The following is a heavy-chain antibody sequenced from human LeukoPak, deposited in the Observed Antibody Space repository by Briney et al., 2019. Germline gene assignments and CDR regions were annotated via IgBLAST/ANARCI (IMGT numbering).Heavy chain of an antibody. CDR3: ARESRITIFGVVHRAFDI. J-gene: IGHJ3*02. D-gene: IGHD3-3*01. Sequence: ASVKVSCKASGYTFTSYAMNWVRQAPGRGLEWMGWINTNTGNPTYAQGFTGRFVFSLDTSVSTAYLQISSLKAEDTAVYYCARESRITIFGVVHRAFDIWGQGTMVTVSS. CDR1: GYTFTSYA. CDR2: INTNTGNP. V-gene: IGHV7-4-1*02.